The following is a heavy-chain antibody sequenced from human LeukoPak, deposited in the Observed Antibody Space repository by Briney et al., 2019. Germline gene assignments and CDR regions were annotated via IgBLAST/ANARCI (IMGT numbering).Heavy chain of an antibody. V-gene: IGHV4-39*01. Sequence: PSKTLSLTCTVSGDSISSSDYCWSWIRQPPGRGLEFVGCLYFSGSTYYNPSLNGRVTISVDTSKNQFSLNLYSMTAADTALYFCARHRSHHGWFDPWGRGTLVTVSS. CDR3: ARHRSHHGWFDP. CDR1: GDSISSSDYC. D-gene: IGHD2-8*01. J-gene: IGHJ5*02. CDR2: LYFSGST.